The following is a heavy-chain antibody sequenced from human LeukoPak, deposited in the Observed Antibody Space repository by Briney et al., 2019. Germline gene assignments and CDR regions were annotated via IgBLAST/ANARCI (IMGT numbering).Heavy chain of an antibody. D-gene: IGHD1-26*01. CDR1: GYTFTSYF. V-gene: IGHV1-18*04. Sequence: EASVKVSCKASGYTFTSYFMYWVRQAPGQGLEWVGWMNPNSANTGYAQKLQGRVTMTTDTSTSTAYMELRSLRSDDTAVYYCARDSGSYYPNFDYWGQGTLVTVSS. CDR3: ARDSGSYYPNFDY. CDR2: MNPNSANT. J-gene: IGHJ4*02.